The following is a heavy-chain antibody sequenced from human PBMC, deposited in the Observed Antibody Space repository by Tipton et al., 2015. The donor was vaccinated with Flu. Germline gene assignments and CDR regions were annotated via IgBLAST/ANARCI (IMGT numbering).Heavy chain of an antibody. V-gene: IGHV3-21*01. CDR3: AREPVGAAAGTGDFDY. J-gene: IGHJ4*02. CDR1: GFTFSSYS. CDR2: ISSSSSYI. D-gene: IGHD6-13*01. Sequence: SLRLSCAASGFTFSSYSMNWVRQAPGKGLEWVSSISSSSSYIYYADSVKGRFTISRDNAKNSLYLQMNSLRAEDTAVYYCAREPVGAAAGTGDFDYWGQGTLVTVSS.